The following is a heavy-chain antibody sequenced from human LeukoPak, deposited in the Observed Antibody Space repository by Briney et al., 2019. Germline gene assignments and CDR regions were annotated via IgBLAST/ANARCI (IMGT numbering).Heavy chain of an antibody. CDR3: ARFQGGYSGYDAPGAFDI. J-gene: IGHJ3*02. CDR1: GFTFSDYY. Sequence: GGSLRLSCAASGFTFSDYYMSWIRQAPGKGLEWVSYISSSGSTIYYADSVKGRFTISRDNAKNSLYLQMNSLRAEDTAVYYCARFQGGYSGYDAPGAFDIWGQGTMVTVSS. CDR2: ISSSGSTI. V-gene: IGHV3-11*01. D-gene: IGHD5-12*01.